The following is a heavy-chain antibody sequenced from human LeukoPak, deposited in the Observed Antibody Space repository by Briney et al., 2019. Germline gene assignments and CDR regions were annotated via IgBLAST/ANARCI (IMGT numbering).Heavy chain of an antibody. Sequence: GGSLRLSCAASGFTFSSYSMNWVRQAPGKGLEWVSSISSISSYIYYADSVKGRFTASRDNAKNSLYLQMDSLRAEDTAVYYCARDPSGTYYPRVSGALDIWGQGTMVTVSS. CDR1: GFTFSSYS. CDR2: ISSISSYI. V-gene: IGHV3-21*01. CDR3: ARDPSGTYYPRVSGALDI. J-gene: IGHJ3*02. D-gene: IGHD1-26*01.